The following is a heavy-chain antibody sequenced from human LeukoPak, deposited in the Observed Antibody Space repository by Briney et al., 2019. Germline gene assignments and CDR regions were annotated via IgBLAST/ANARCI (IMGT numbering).Heavy chain of an antibody. CDR3: ARDLDSSGYYGFDP. V-gene: IGHV1-18*01. CDR1: GYTFTSYG. D-gene: IGHD3-22*01. CDR2: ISAYNGNT. J-gene: IGHJ5*02. Sequence: ASVKVSCKASGYTFTSYGISWVRQAPGQGLEWMGGISAYNGNTNYAQKLQGRVTMTTDTSTSTAYMELRSLRSDDTAVYYCARDLDSSGYYGFDPWGQGTLVTVSS.